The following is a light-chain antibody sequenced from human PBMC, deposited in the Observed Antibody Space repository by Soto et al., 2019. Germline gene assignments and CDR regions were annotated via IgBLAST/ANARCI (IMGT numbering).Light chain of an antibody. Sequence: EIVLTQSPATLSLSPGEGATLSCRASQSGFSSYLAWFQQRPGQAPRLLIYGASTRATGIPDRFSGSGSGTDFTLTISRLEPEEFALYYCHQYGSSPWTLGQGTKVEIK. CDR2: GAS. V-gene: IGKV3-20*01. CDR3: HQYGSSPWT. J-gene: IGKJ1*01. CDR1: QSGFSSY.